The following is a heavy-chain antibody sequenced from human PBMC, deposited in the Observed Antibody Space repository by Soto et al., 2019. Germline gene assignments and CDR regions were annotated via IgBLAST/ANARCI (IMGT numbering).Heavy chain of an antibody. D-gene: IGHD2-21*02. CDR1: GVVLGSDAYY. CDR3: ARQRTSVVTQAYFDV. J-gene: IGHJ4*02. V-gene: IGHV4-31*03. Sequence: PSETLSLTCTVSGVVLGSDAYYWSWVRQHPGKGLEWIGNIYHTGSTYYNPSLKSRVVISLDTSQNQFSLKLKSVTAADTALYFCARQRTSVVTQAYFDVWGPGSLVTVSS. CDR2: IYHTGST.